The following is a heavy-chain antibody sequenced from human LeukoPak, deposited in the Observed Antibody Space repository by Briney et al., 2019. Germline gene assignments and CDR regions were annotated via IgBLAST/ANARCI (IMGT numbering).Heavy chain of an antibody. CDR1: GFTFSSYG. CDR3: AKDAPAGWDEVVPAAIDY. D-gene: IGHD2-2*01. V-gene: IGHV3-30*02. CDR2: IWYGGSNK. J-gene: IGHJ4*02. Sequence: PGGSLRLSCAASGFTFSSYGMHWVRQAPGKGLEWVAVIWYGGSNKYYADSVKGRFTISRDNSKNTLYLQMNSLRAEDTAVYYCAKDAPAGWDEVVPAAIDYWGQGTLVTVSS.